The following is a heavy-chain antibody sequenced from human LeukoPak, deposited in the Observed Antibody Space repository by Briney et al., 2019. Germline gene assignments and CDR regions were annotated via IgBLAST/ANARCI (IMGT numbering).Heavy chain of an antibody. CDR3: AKGAPRGWYYFDY. Sequence: GGSLRLSCAASGFTFDDYAMHWVRQAPGEGLEWVSIISWNSGSIGYADSVKGRFTISRDNAKNSLYLQMNSLRAEDTALYYCAKGAPRGWYYFDYWGQGTLVTVSS. J-gene: IGHJ4*02. D-gene: IGHD6-19*01. CDR1: GFTFDDYA. V-gene: IGHV3-9*01. CDR2: ISWNSGSI.